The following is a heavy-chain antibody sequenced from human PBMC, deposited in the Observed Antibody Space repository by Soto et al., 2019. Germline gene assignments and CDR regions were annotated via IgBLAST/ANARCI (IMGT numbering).Heavy chain of an antibody. D-gene: IGHD3-16*01. J-gene: IGHJ4*02. CDR2: INPSGGST. Sequence: ASVKVSCKASGYTFTSYYMHWVRQAPGQGLEWMGIINPSGGSTSYAQKFQGRATMTRDTSTSTVYMELSSLRSEDTAVYYCARDLKRSRFSGEPEDDYWGQGTLVTVSS. CDR3: ARDLKRSRFSGEPEDDY. V-gene: IGHV1-46*01. CDR1: GYTFTSYY.